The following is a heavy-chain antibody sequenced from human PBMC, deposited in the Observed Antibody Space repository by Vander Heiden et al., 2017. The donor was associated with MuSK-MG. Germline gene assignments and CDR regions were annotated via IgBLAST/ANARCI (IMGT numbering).Heavy chain of an antibody. D-gene: IGHD6-13*01. CDR1: GGSISSGSYY. CDR2: IYTSGST. J-gene: IGHJ3*02. Sequence: QVQLQESRPGLVKPSPTLSLTCTVSGGSISSGSYYWSWSRQPAGKGLEWIGRIYTSGSTNYNPSLKSRVTMSVDTSKNQFSLKLSSVTAADTAVYYCARQPSGYSSSWGAFDIWGQGTMVTVSS. V-gene: IGHV4-61*02. CDR3: ARQPSGYSSSWGAFDI.